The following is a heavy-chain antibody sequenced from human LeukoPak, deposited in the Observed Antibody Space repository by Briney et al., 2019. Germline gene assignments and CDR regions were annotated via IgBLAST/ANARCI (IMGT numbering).Heavy chain of an antibody. CDR3: ARHTLVGARNAFDI. D-gene: IGHD1-26*01. CDR2: MYYSGNT. J-gene: IGHJ3*02. V-gene: IGHV4-59*08. Sequence: SETLSLTCTVSGGSISSYYWSWIRQPPGKGLEWIGYMYYSGNTNYNPSLKSRVTTSVDSSKNQFSLKLTSVTAADTAVYYCARHTLVGARNAFDIWGQGAMVTVSS. CDR1: GGSISSYY.